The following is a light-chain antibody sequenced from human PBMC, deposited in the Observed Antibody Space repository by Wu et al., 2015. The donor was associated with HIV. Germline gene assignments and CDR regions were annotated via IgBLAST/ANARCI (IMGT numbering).Light chain of an antibody. J-gene: IGKJ4*01. V-gene: IGKV3-20*01. Sequence: EIVLTQSPGTLSLSPGERATLSCRASQSVRSSYLAWYQQKPGQAPRLLIYGASSRATGIPDRFSASGSGADFTLTISRLEPEDFAVYFCQLYGHSLLFGGGSKVEIK. CDR1: QSVRSSY. CDR3: QLYGHSLL. CDR2: GAS.